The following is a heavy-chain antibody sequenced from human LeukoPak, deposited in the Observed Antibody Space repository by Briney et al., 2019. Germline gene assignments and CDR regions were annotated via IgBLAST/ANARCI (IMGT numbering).Heavy chain of an antibody. CDR1: GFTFSNFW. J-gene: IGHJ4*02. Sequence: GGSLRLSCAASGFTFSNFWMSWVRQSPGKGLEWVANIKQDGSEKYYVDSVKGRFTISRDNAGNSLYLQMNSLRAEDTGVYYCAIVRGVYSYGHPYYFDYWGQGTLVTVSS. CDR3: AIVRGVYSYGHPYYFDY. CDR2: IKQDGSEK. V-gene: IGHV3-7*01. D-gene: IGHD5-18*01.